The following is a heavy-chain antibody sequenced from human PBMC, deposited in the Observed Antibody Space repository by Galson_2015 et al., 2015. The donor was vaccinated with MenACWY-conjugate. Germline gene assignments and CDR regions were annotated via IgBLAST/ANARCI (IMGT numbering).Heavy chain of an antibody. D-gene: IGHD3-16*01. CDR2: ISSSRSYI. CDR3: ARDRRFFIGGAPSNWFDP. Sequence: SLRLSCAASGFPFSDYRMNWVRQAPGKGLEWVSFISSSRSYIYYAYSVKGRFTVSRDNAKNSLYLQMNSVRAEDTAVYYCARDRRFFIGGAPSNWFDPWGQGTLVTVSS. CDR1: GFPFSDYR. J-gene: IGHJ5*02. V-gene: IGHV3-21*01.